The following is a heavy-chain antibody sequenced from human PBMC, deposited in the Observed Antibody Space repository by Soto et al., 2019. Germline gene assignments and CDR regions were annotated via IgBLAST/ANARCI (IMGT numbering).Heavy chain of an antibody. Sequence: QVQLQESGPGLVKPSETLSLTCTVSGGSISSYYWSWIRQPPGKGLEWIGYIYYSGSTNYNPSLKSRVTISVDTSKNQFSLKLSSVTAADTAVYYCARGDIVVVPAAMFGRDYYYYGMDVWGQGTTVTVSS. J-gene: IGHJ6*02. V-gene: IGHV4-59*01. CDR3: ARGDIVVVPAAMFGRDYYYYGMDV. D-gene: IGHD2-2*01. CDR2: IYYSGST. CDR1: GGSISSYY.